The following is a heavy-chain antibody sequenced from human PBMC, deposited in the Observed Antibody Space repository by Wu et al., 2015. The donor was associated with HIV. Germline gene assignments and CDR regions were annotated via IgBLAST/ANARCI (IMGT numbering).Heavy chain of an antibody. Sequence: QVQLVQSGAEVKKPGSSVKVSCKASGGTFSSYAISWVRQAPGQGLEWMGGIIPIFGTANYAQKFQGRVTITADESTSTAYMELSSLRSEDAGIYFCARSVALWKDHYTRGASDVWGQGTTVSVSS. D-gene: IGHD2-2*02. CDR1: GGTFSSYA. CDR3: ARSVALWKDHYTRGASDV. CDR2: IIPIFGTA. V-gene: IGHV1-69*12. J-gene: IGHJ6*02.